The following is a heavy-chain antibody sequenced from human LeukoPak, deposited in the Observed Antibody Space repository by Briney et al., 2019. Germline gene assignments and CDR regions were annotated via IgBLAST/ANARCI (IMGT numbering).Heavy chain of an antibody. CDR2: ISGSGGST. CDR3: AKGRYYYDSSDAFDI. V-gene: IGHV3-23*01. D-gene: IGHD3-22*01. CDR1: GFTFSSYA. J-gene: IGHJ3*02. Sequence: GGSLRLSCAASGFTFSSYAVSWARQAPGKGLEWVSAISGSGGSTYYADSVKGRFTISRDNSKNTLFLQMNSLRAEDTAVYYCAKGRYYYDSSDAFDIWGQGTMVTVSS.